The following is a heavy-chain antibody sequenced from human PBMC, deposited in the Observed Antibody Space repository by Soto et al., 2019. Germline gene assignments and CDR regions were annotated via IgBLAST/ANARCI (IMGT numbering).Heavy chain of an antibody. CDR1: GGSISSGGYS. V-gene: IGHV4-30-2*01. CDR3: ALLTSGYYIDY. J-gene: IGHJ4*02. D-gene: IGHD3-3*01. Sequence: QLQLQESGSGLVKPSQTLSLTCAVSGGSISSGGYSWSWIRQPPGKGLEWIGYIYHSGSTYYNPSLKSRVTISVDRSKNQFSLKLSSVTDADTAVYYCALLTSGYYIDYWGQGTLVTVSS. CDR2: IYHSGST.